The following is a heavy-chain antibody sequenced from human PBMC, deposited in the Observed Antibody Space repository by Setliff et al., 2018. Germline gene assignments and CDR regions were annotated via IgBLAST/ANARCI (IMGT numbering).Heavy chain of an antibody. CDR3: ARGVSGVSWTPRY. CDR1: GGSISNYY. D-gene: IGHD2-15*01. J-gene: IGHJ4*02. Sequence: PSETLSLTCTVSGGSISNYYWSWFRQPPGKGLEWIGYIYTSGSTYYSPSLKSRVTISVDTSKNQFSLQLTSLTAADTAVYYCARGVSGVSWTPRYWGRGTLVTVSS. CDR2: IYTSGST. V-gene: IGHV4-4*08.